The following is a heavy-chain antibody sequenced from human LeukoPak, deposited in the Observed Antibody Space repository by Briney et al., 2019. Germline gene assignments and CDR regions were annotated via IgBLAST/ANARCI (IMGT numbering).Heavy chain of an antibody. CDR1: GGSISSSSYY. J-gene: IGHJ4*02. V-gene: IGHV4-39*01. CDR3: ARYRLTIGYSFDY. CDR2: IYYSGST. Sequence: SETLSLTCTVSGGSISSSSYYWGWIRQPPGKGLEWIGSIYYSGSTYYNPSLKSRVTISVDTSKNQFSLKLSSVTAADTAVYYCARYRLTIGYSFDYWGQGTLVTVSS. D-gene: IGHD5-24*01.